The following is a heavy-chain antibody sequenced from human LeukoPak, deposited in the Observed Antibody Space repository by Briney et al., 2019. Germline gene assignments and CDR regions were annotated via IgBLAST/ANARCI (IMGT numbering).Heavy chain of an antibody. CDR1: GGSISSYY. CDR2: IYTSGTT. CDR3: ARTSPRAATFDS. D-gene: IGHD2-15*01. Sequence: SETLSLTCAVSGGSISSYYWSWIRQPAGKGLEWIGRIYTSGTTNYNPSLKSRVTMSADTSKNQFSLNLNSVTAADTAVYYCARTSPRAATFDSWGQGTLVTVSS. J-gene: IGHJ4*02. V-gene: IGHV4-4*07.